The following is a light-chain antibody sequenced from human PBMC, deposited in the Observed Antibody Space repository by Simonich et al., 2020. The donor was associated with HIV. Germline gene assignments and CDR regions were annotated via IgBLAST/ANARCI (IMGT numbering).Light chain of an antibody. V-gene: IGKV1-39*01. CDR1: QSINTY. J-gene: IGKJ2*01. CDR3: QQSYITLPYT. CDR2: AAS. Sequence: DIQMTQSPSSLSASLGDRVTITCRASQSINTYLNWYQHKPGKAPKLLIYAASSLQGGVPSRFSGSGSGTDFTLTISSLQPEDFATYYCQQSYITLPYTFGQATKLEIK.